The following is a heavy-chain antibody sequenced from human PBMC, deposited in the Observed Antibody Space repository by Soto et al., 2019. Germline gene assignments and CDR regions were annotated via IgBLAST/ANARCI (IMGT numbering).Heavy chain of an antibody. CDR1: GYSFTDYH. CDR2: ISPKSGGT. D-gene: IGHD2-8*01. V-gene: IGHV1-2*04. CDR3: ARGHSTDCSNRVCSFFYIHEMDV. J-gene: IGHJ6*02. Sequence: QVQLVQSGAEVKKPGASVRVSCKASGYSFTDYHIHWVRQAPGQGLEWLGRISPKSGGTSTAQKFQGWVTMTRDRSLSTVSIELTRLRSDDTPVYFCARGHSTDCSNRVCSFFYIHEMDVWGQGTTVTVSS.